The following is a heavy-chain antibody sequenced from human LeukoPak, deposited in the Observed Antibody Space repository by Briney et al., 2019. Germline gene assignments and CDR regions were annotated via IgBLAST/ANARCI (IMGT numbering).Heavy chain of an antibody. Sequence: ASVKVSCKASGGTFSSYAISWVRQAPGQGLEWMGGIIPIFGTANYAQKFQGRVTITTDESTSTAYMELSSLRSEDTVVYYCARDFDCSSTSCYSWFDPWGQGTLVTVSS. V-gene: IGHV1-69*05. CDR3: ARDFDCSSTSCYSWFDP. D-gene: IGHD2-2*01. J-gene: IGHJ5*02. CDR1: GGTFSSYA. CDR2: IIPIFGTA.